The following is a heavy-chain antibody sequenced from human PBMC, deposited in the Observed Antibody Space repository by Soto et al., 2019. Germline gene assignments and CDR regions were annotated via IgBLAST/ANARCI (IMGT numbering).Heavy chain of an antibody. CDR1: GGSFSGYY. CDR2: INHSGST. CDR3: ARVDGGSYYFHYYYGMDV. Sequence: SETLSLTCAVFGGSFSGYYWSWIRQPPGKGLEWIGEINHSGSTNYNPSLKSRVTISVDTSKNQFSLKLSSVTAADTAVYYCARVDGGSYYFHYYYGMDVWGQGTTVTVSS. J-gene: IGHJ6*02. V-gene: IGHV4-34*01. D-gene: IGHD1-26*01.